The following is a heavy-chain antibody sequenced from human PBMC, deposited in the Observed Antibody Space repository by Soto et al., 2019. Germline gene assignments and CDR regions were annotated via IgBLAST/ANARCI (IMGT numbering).Heavy chain of an antibody. CDR2: IYYSGST. J-gene: IGHJ5*02. Sequence: PSETLSLTCTVSGGSISSSSYYWGWIRQPPGKGLEWIGSIYYSGSTYYNPSLKSRVTISVDTSKNQFSLKLSSVTAADTAVYYCAIHAQSNWFDPRGPGTLVTVSS. V-gene: IGHV4-39*01. CDR1: GGSISSSSYY. CDR3: AIHAQSNWFDP.